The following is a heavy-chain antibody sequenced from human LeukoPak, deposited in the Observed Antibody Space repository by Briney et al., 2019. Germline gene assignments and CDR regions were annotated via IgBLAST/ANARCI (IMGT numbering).Heavy chain of an antibody. CDR3: ARDRATVTGGGWLDP. D-gene: IGHD4-17*01. V-gene: IGHV4-4*07. J-gene: IGHJ5*02. CDR1: GGAIISYY. Sequence: KTSETLSLTCTVSGGAIISYYRSWIRQPAGKGLEWIGRIYTSGSTNYNPSLKSRVTISVDKSKNQFSLKLSSVTAADTAVYYCARDRATVTGGGWLDPWGKGTLVTVSS. CDR2: IYTSGST.